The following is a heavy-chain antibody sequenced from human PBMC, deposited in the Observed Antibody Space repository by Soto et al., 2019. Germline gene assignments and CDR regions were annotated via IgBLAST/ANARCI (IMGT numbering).Heavy chain of an antibody. J-gene: IGHJ5*01. V-gene: IGHV3-9*01. CDR3: VKDWATGKTGRRFDS. Sequence: EVQLVDSGGGLVQPGGTLRLSCSASGFNFDDYLMHWVRQVPGKGLEWVSGITWNGVPIGYVDSVKGRFTISRDNTKKSLNLEMKRLRAEDTAWYYCVKDWATGKTGRRFDSWVQGTRVTVSS. CDR1: GFNFDDYL. CDR2: ITWNGVPI.